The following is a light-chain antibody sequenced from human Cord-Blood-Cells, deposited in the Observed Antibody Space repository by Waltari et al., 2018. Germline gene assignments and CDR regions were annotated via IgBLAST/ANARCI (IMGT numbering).Light chain of an antibody. CDR3: SSYPSSSTLV. Sequence: QSALTQPASVSGSPGQSITISCTGTSSDVGGYNYVSWYQQHTGKAPKLMLYDVSNRPSGVSNRVSDDKSGNTASLPISGLQAEDEADYYCSSYPSSSTLVFGTGTKVTVL. CDR2: DVS. V-gene: IGLV2-14*01. J-gene: IGLJ1*01. CDR1: SSDVGGYNY.